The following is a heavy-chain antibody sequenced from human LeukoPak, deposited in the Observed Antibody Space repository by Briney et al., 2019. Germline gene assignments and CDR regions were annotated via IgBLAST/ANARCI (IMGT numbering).Heavy chain of an antibody. CDR1: GGTFSSYA. CDR3: ANARYCSSTSCYGEGYYYYYYYMDV. V-gene: IGHV1-69*01. J-gene: IGHJ6*03. CDR2: IIPIFGTA. D-gene: IGHD2-2*01. Sequence: SVKVSCKASGGTFSSYAISWVRQAPGQGLEWMGGIIPIFGTANYAQKFQGRVTITADESTSTAYMELSSLRSEDTAVYYCANARYCSSTSCYGEGYYYYYYYMDVWGKGTTVTVSS.